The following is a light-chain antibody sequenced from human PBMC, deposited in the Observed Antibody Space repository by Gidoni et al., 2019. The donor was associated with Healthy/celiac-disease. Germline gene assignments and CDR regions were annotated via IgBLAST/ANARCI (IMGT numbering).Light chain of an antibody. CDR2: AAS. J-gene: IGKJ1*01. V-gene: IGKV1-6*01. CDR3: LQDYNYAWT. Sequence: AIQMTQSPSSLSASVGDRVTITCRASQGIRNDLGWYQQKPGKAPKLLIYAASSLQSGVPARFSGSGSGTDFTLTISSLQPEDFATYYCLQDYNYAWTFGQGTKVEIK. CDR1: QGIRND.